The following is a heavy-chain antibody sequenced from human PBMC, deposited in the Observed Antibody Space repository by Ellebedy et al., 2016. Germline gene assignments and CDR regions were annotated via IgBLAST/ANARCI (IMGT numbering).Heavy chain of an antibody. CDR2: VSFVGSDK. CDR3: AKDFYDFWSGYQSYEYYYYMDV. J-gene: IGHJ6*03. Sequence: GGSLRLSXAASGFTFSSYGMHWVRQAPGKGLEWVAVVSFVGSDKYYADSLKGRFTISRDNSKNTLYLQMNSLRAEDTAVYYCAKDFYDFWSGYQSYEYYYYMDVWGRGTTVTVSS. V-gene: IGHV3-30*18. D-gene: IGHD3-3*01. CDR1: GFTFSSYG.